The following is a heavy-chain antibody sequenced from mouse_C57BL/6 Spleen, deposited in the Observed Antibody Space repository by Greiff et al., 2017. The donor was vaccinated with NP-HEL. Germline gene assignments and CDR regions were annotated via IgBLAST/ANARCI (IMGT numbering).Heavy chain of an antibody. Sequence: EVQLQQSGPELVKPGASVKMSCKASGYTFTDYNMHWVKQSHGQSLEWIGYINPNNGGTSYNQKFKGKATLTVNKSSSTAYMELRSLTSEDSAVYYCATYYNYFDYWGQGTTLTVSS. J-gene: IGHJ2*01. CDR2: INPNNGGT. CDR3: ATYYNYFDY. V-gene: IGHV1-22*01. D-gene: IGHD2-12*01. CDR1: GYTFTDYN.